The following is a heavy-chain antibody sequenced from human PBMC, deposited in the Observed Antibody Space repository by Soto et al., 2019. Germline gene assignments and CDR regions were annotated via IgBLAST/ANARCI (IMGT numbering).Heavy chain of an antibody. CDR1: GFTFSGYT. J-gene: IGHJ4*02. V-gene: IGHV3-21*01. D-gene: IGHD6-13*01. CDR2: ISSDSNYI. CDR3: AREGGSTSWYQSDY. Sequence: PGGSLRLSCAASGFTFSGYTMNWVRQAPGKGLEWVSSISSDSNYIYYAASLKGRFTISRDNAKDSLYLQVNSLRAEDTAVYFCAREGGSTSWYQSDYWGQGTLVTVSS.